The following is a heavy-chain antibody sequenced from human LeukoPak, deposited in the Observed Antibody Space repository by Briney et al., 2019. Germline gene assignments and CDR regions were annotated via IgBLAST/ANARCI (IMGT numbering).Heavy chain of an antibody. D-gene: IGHD2-21*02. V-gene: IGHV1-69*02. CDR2: IIPILGIA. CDR3: ASSIVVVTAKTYYYYYGMDV. CDR1: GYTFTSYY. Sequence: SVKVSCKASGYTFTSYYMHWVRQAPGQGLEWMGRIIPILGIANYAQKFQGRVTITADKSTSTAYMELSSLRSEDTAVYYCASSIVVVTAKTYYYYYGMDVWGQGTTVTVSS. J-gene: IGHJ6*02.